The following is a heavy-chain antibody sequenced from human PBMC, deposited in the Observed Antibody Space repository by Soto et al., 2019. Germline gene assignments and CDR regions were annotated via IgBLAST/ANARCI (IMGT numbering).Heavy chain of an antibody. CDR3: AKYYGSGSYDGFDFDY. V-gene: IGHV3-23*01. J-gene: IGHJ4*02. CDR2: ISGSGGST. D-gene: IGHD3-10*01. Sequence: VGSLRLSCAASGFTFSSDAMSWFRQAPVNGLEWVSAISGSGGSTYYADSVKGRFTISRDNSKNTLYLQMNSLRAEDTAVYYCAKYYGSGSYDGFDFDYWGQGTLVTVSS. CDR1: GFTFSSDA.